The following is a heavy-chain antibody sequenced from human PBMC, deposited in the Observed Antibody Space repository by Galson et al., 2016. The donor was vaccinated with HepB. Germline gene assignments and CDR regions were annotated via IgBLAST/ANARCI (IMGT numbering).Heavy chain of an antibody. J-gene: IGHJ4*02. CDR3: ARLGRYCSGGSCYSIFDY. V-gene: IGHV1-3*01. CDR1: GYTFTSYA. Sequence: SCKASGYTFTSYAMHWVRQAPGQRLEWMGWINAGNGNTKYSQKFQGRVTITRDTSASTACMEPSSLRSEDTAVYYCARLGRYCSGGSCYSIFDYWGQGTLVTVSS. D-gene: IGHD2-15*01. CDR2: INAGNGNT.